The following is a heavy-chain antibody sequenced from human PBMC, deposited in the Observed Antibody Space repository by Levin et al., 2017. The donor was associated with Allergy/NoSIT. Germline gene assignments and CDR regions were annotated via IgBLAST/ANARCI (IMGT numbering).Heavy chain of an antibody. CDR3: ARWARDIEG. CDR1: GFTFSGSY. CDR2: ISGSGTDT. J-gene: IGHJ4*02. V-gene: IGHV3-11*03. Sequence: GESLKISCGASGFTFSGSYMGWFRQAPGKGLEYISYISGSGTDTNYVDSVRGRFSISRDNAENSLYLQMNSLRAEDTAMYYCARWARDIEGWGQGTLVTVSS.